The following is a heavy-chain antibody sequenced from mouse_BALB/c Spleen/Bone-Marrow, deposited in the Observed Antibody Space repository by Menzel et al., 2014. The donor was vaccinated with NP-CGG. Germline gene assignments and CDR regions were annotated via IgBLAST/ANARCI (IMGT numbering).Heavy chain of an antibody. J-gene: IGHJ2*01. D-gene: IGHD1-1*01. CDR1: GISITTGNYR. CDR2: IYYSGTI. Sequence: VQLQQSGPGLVKPSQTVSLTCTVTGISITTGNYRWSWIRQFPGNKLEWIGYIYYSGTITYNPSLTSRTTITRGTSKNQFFLEMNSLTAEDTATYYCARYLGAYFDYWGQGTTLTVSS. V-gene: IGHV3-5*02. CDR3: ARYLGAYFDY.